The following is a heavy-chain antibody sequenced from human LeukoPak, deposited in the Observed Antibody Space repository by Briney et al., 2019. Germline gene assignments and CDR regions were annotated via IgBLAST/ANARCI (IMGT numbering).Heavy chain of an antibody. CDR1: VFTFSSYA. Sequence: PGGSLRLSCAASVFTFSSYAMSWVRQAPGKGLEWVSAISGSGGSTYYADSVKGRFTISRDNSKNTLYLQINSLRAEDTAVYYCAKGQWLDYYFDYWGQGTLVTVSS. CDR2: ISGSGGST. CDR3: AKGQWLDYYFDY. J-gene: IGHJ4*02. V-gene: IGHV3-23*01. D-gene: IGHD5-12*01.